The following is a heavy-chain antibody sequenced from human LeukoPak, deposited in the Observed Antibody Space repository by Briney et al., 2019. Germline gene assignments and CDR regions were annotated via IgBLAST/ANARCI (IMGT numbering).Heavy chain of an antibody. D-gene: IGHD3-10*01. CDR1: GFTFSSYG. V-gene: IGHV3-33*08. J-gene: IGHJ6*02. Sequence: PGGSLRLSCAASGFTFSSYGMHWVRQAPGKGLEWVAVIWYDGSNKYYADSVKGRFTISRDNSKNTLYLQMNSLRAEDTAVYYCAKTMVRGVTYMDVWGQGTTVTVSS. CDR3: AKTMVRGVTYMDV. CDR2: IWYDGSNK.